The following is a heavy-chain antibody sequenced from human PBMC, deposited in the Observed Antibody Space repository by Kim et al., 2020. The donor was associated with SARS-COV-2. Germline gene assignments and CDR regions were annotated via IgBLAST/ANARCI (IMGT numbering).Heavy chain of an antibody. CDR3: ARGPVVELLSWLHYYGMDV. D-gene: IGHD3-10*01. CDR2: INTNTGNP. J-gene: IGHJ6*02. CDR1: GYTFTSYA. Sequence: ASVKVSCKASGYTFTSYAMNWVRQAPGQGLEWMGWINTNTGNPTYAQGFTGRFVFSLDTSVSTAYLQISSLKAEDTAVYYCARGPVVELLSWLHYYGMDVWGQGTTVTVSS. V-gene: IGHV7-4-1*02.